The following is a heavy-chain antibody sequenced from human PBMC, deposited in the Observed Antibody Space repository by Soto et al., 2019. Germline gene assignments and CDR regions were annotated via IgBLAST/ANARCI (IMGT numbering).Heavy chain of an antibody. CDR3: AISTGGFGGLFVVPSDY. V-gene: IGHV3-23*01. CDR2: INSGGTVA. CDR1: GFTYESYA. Sequence: EVQLLESGGDLVQPGGSLRLSCAASGFTYESYAMSWVRQAPGKGLEWVSGINSGGTVAHYADSVKGRFAISRDNSKNTLSLEMNSLRADDTGLYYCAISTGGFGGLFVVPSDYWGQGTLVTVSS. J-gene: IGHJ4*02. D-gene: IGHD3-16*02.